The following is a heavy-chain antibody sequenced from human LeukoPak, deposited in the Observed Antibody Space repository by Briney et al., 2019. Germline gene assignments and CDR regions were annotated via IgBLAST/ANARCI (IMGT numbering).Heavy chain of an antibody. CDR3: TTDLPRSTSCSHDY. J-gene: IGHJ4*02. D-gene: IGHD2/OR15-2a*01. V-gene: IGHV3-15*01. CDR1: GFTFSNSW. Sequence: GGSLRLSCAASGFTFSNSWMLWVRQAPGRGLEWVGRIKRDIDGGTTDYAAPVKGRFTITRDDSENTLYLQMNSLKTEDTAVCYCTTDLPRSTSCSHDYWGQGTQVTVSS. CDR2: IKRDIDGGTT.